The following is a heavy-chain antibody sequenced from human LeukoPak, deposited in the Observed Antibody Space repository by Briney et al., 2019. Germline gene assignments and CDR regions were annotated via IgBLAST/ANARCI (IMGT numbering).Heavy chain of an antibody. V-gene: IGHV3-7*01. CDR3: ARAITMVRGVIEESWFDP. D-gene: IGHD3-10*01. CDR2: IKQDGSEK. J-gene: IGHJ5*02. Sequence: GGSLRLSCVASGFTFSSYWMSWVRQAPGKGLEWVANIKQDGSEKYYVDSVKGRFTISRDNAKNSLYLQMNSLRAEDTAVYYCARAITMVRGVIEESWFDPWGQGTLVTVSS. CDR1: GFTFSSYW.